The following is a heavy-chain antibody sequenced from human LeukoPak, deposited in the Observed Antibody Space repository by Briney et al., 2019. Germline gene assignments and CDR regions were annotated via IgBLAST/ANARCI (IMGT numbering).Heavy chain of an antibody. CDR1: GYTFTGYY. D-gene: IGHD3-10*01. J-gene: IGHJ5*02. Sequence: ASVKVSCKASGYTFTGYYMHWVRLAPGQGLEWMGWINPNSGGTNYAQKFQGRVTMTRDTSISTAYMELSRLRSDDTAVYYCARSGPVLLWFGEFQFDPWGQGTLVTVSS. CDR2: INPNSGGT. V-gene: IGHV1-2*02. CDR3: ARSGPVLLWFGEFQFDP.